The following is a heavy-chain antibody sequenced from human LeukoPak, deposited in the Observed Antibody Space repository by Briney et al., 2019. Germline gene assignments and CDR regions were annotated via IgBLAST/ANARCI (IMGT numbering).Heavy chain of an antibody. CDR1: GFTFSSYW. V-gene: IGHV3-7*01. CDR3: ARDKDYGDRSFDY. J-gene: IGHJ4*02. Sequence: GGSLRLSCAASGFTFSSYWMSWVRQAPGKGLEWVANINQDGSEQYYVDSVKGRFTISRDNTKNSLYLQMNSLRAEDTAVYYCARDKDYGDRSFDYWGQGTLVTVSS. D-gene: IGHD4-17*01. CDR2: INQDGSEQ.